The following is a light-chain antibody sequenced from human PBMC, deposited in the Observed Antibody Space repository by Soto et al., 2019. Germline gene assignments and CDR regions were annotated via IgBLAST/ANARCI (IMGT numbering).Light chain of an antibody. CDR2: DAS. CDR1: QTISNW. Sequence: DIPMTQSPSTLSASVGDRVTISCRASQTISNWLAWYQQKPGKAPKLLIYDASSLESGVPSRFSGSGSGTEFTLTISSLQPEDFATYYCHKYNSFLTFGQGTKVEIK. V-gene: IGKV1-5*01. J-gene: IGKJ1*01. CDR3: HKYNSFLT.